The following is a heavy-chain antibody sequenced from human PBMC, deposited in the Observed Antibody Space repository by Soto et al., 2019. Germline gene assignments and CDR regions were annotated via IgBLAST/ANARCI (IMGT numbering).Heavy chain of an antibody. CDR3: ARGDREDTAVVIGVRPGEYGVDV. Sequence: QVQLVESGGGVVQPGRSLRLSCAASGFTFSNYAMHWVRQAPGKGLACVAVISYNGGNRFYRDYVKGRFTISRDNSKNTAHLQIDSLRYEDAAVYYCARGDREDTAVVIGVRPGEYGVDVWGQGTTVTVSS. V-gene: IGHV3-30*04. J-gene: IGHJ6*02. D-gene: IGHD2-15*01. CDR1: GFTFSNYA. CDR2: ISYNGGNR.